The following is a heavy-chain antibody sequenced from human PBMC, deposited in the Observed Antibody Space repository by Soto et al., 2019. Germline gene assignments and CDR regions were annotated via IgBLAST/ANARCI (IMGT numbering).Heavy chain of an antibody. D-gene: IGHD5-12*01. CDR3: ARDRVATRGPYYYSGMDV. J-gene: IGHJ6*02. CDR2: IWYDGSNK. CDR1: GFTFSSYG. Sequence: SLRLSCAASGFTFSSYGMHWVRQAPGKGLEWVAVIWYDGSNKYYADSVKGRFTISRDNSKNTLYLQMNSLRAEDTAVYSCARDRVATRGPYYYSGMDVWGQGTTVTVSS. V-gene: IGHV3-33*01.